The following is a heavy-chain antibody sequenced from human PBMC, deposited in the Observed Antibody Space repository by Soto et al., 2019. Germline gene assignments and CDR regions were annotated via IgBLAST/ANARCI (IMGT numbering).Heavy chain of an antibody. J-gene: IGHJ4*02. V-gene: IGHV3-23*01. CDR1: GFTFSSYA. Sequence: EVQLLESGGGLVQPGGSLRLSCAASGFTFSSYAMSWVRQAPGKGLEWVSAISGSGGSTYYADSVKGRFTISRDNSKNTLYLQMNSLRAEDTAVYYCAAEGSYGQAVGGYFDYWGQRALVTVSS. CDR2: ISGSGGST. CDR3: AAEGSYGQAVGGYFDY. D-gene: IGHD5-18*01.